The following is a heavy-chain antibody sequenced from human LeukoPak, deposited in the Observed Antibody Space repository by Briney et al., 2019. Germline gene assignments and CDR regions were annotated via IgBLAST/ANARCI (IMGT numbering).Heavy chain of an antibody. Sequence: GGSLRLSCAASGFTFSSYSMNWVRQAPGKGLEWVSSISSSSSYIYYADSVKGRFTISRDNAKNSLYLQMNSLRAEDTAVYYCAKGLVVIAYYYGMDVWGQGTTVTVSS. J-gene: IGHJ6*02. CDR2: ISSSSSYI. D-gene: IGHD3-22*01. CDR3: AKGLVVIAYYYGMDV. CDR1: GFTFSSYS. V-gene: IGHV3-21*04.